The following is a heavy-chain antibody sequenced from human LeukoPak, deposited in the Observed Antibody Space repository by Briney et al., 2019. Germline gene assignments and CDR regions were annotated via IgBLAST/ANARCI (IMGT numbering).Heavy chain of an antibody. CDR3: ARDRGVMEQWLVSYYYYMDV. J-gene: IGHJ6*03. CDR2: ISDNGAVT. V-gene: IGHV3-21*01. CDR1: GFSFSMYS. Sequence: GGSLRLSCAASGFSFSMYSMSWIRQAPGKGLEWVSVISDNGAVTFYGDSVKGRFTISRDNAKNSLYLQMNSLRAEDTAVYYCARDRGVMEQWLVSYYYYMDVWGKGTTVTVSS. D-gene: IGHD6-19*01.